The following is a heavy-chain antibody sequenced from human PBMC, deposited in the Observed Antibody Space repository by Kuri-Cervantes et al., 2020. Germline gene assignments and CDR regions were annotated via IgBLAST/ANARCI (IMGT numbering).Heavy chain of an antibody. CDR1: GYTFTYRY. Sequence: ASVKVSCKASGYTFTYRYLHWVRQAPGQALEWMGWINPNSGGTNYAQKFQGRVTMTRDTSISTAYMELSRLRSDDTAVYYCARDITYYYDSSGYSGGFDYWGQGTLVTVSS. D-gene: IGHD3-22*01. V-gene: IGHV1-2*02. J-gene: IGHJ4*02. CDR3: ARDITYYYDSSGYSGGFDY. CDR2: INPNSGGT.